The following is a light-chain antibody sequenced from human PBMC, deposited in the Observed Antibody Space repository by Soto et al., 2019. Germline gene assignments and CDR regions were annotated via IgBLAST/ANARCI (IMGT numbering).Light chain of an antibody. V-gene: IGKV3-15*01. Sequence: EIVRTQSPGTLSVSPGERATLSCRASQSVSSNLAWYQQKPGQPPRLLIYGTSTRATGIPARFSGSGSGTEFTLTISRLEPEDFAVYYCQQYGSSSWTFGQGTKVDIK. CDR1: QSVSSN. CDR2: GTS. CDR3: QQYGSSSWT. J-gene: IGKJ1*01.